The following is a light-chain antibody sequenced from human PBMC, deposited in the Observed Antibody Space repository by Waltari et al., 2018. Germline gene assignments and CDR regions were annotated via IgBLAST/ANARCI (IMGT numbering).Light chain of an antibody. J-gene: IGKJ1*01. Sequence: AIRMTQSPSSLSASTGDRVTITSRASQGISSYLAWYQQKPGKAPKLRIYAASTLQHGVPSRFSGSGSGTDFTLTISCLQSEDFATYYCQQYYSYPRTFGQGTKVEIK. CDR1: QGISSY. V-gene: IGKV1-8*01. CDR3: QQYYSYPRT. CDR2: AAS.